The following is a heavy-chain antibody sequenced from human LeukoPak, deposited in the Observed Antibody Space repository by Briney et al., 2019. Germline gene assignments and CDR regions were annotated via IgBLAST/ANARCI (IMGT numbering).Heavy chain of an antibody. V-gene: IGHV1-46*01. Sequence: GASVKVSCKASGYTFTSFHMHWVRQAPGQGLEWIGIIDPSGGSTSYAHNFKGSLTMTSDTSTSTVYMDLSSLRSDDTAVYYCARDHDRYAAADPNWFDPWGQGTLVTVFS. D-gene: IGHD6-13*01. CDR3: ARDHDRYAAADPNWFDP. J-gene: IGHJ5*02. CDR2: IDPSGGST. CDR1: GYTFTSFH.